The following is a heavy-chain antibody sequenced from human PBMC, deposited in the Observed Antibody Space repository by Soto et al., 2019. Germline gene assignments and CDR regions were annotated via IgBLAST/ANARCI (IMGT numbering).Heavy chain of an antibody. CDR2: INHSGST. J-gene: IGHJ6*02. D-gene: IGHD6-6*01. CDR3: ARGRPGSSVAARRWYGMDV. V-gene: IGHV4-34*01. CDR1: GGSFSGYY. Sequence: PSETLSLTCAVYGGSFSGYYWSWIRQPPGKGLEWIGEINHSGSTNYNPSLKSRVTISVDTSKNQFSLKLSSVTAADTAVYYWARGRPGSSVAARRWYGMDVWGQGTTVTVSS.